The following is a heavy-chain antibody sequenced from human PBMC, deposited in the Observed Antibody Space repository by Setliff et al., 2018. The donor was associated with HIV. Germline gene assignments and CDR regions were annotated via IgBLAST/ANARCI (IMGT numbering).Heavy chain of an antibody. V-gene: IGHV3-48*01. CDR1: GFTFSNYA. CDR3: TKGVQRLRPYYFDS. Sequence: PGGSLRLSCAASGFTFSNYAMNWVRQAPGKGPEWVAYINAESGTYYADSVKGRFTISRDNAKNSLYMQMNSLRVEDTAIYYCTKGVQRLRPYYFDSWGQGTLVTVSS. J-gene: IGHJ4*02. D-gene: IGHD4-17*01. CDR2: INAESGT.